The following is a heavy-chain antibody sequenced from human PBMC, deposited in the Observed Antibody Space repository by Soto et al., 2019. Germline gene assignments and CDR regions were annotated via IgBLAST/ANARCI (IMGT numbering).Heavy chain of an antibody. V-gene: IGHV3-23*01. CDR1: GFTFSSYA. Sequence: GSLRLSCAASGFTFSSYAMSWVRQAPGKGLEWVSAISGSGGSTYYADSVKGRFTISRDNSKNTLYLQMNSLRAEDTAVYYCALRYLDALLQSYYYGMDVWGQVNTVTVSS. D-gene: IGHD3-9*01. CDR3: ALRYLDALLQSYYYGMDV. J-gene: IGHJ6*02. CDR2: ISGSGGST.